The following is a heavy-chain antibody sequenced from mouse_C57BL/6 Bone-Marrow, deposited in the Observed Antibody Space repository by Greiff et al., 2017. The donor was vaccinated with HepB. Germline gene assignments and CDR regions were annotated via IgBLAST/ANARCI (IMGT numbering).Heavy chain of an antibody. CDR3: ARLGGVSYYFDY. D-gene: IGHD4-1*01. CDR1: GYTFTNYW. CDR2: IYPGGGYT. Sequence: LQESGAELVRPGTSVKMSCKASGYTFTNYWIGWAKQRPGHGLEWIGDIYPGGGYTNYNEKFKGKATLTADKSSSTAYMQFSSLTSEDSAIYYCARLGGVSYYFDYWGQGTTLTVSS. J-gene: IGHJ2*01. V-gene: IGHV1-63*01.